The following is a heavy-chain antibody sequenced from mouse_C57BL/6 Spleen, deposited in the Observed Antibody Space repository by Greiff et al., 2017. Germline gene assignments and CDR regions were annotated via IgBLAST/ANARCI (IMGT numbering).Heavy chain of an antibody. V-gene: IGHV14-2*01. CDR1: GFNIKDYY. Sequence: VQLQQSGAELVKPGASVKLSCTASGFNIKDYYMHWVKQRTEQGLEWIGRIDPEDGETKYAPKFPGKATITADTSSNTAYLQLRSLTSEDTAVYYCARYGSSYWYFDVWGTGTTVTVSS. CDR3: ARYGSSYWYFDV. CDR2: IDPEDGET. D-gene: IGHD1-1*01. J-gene: IGHJ1*03.